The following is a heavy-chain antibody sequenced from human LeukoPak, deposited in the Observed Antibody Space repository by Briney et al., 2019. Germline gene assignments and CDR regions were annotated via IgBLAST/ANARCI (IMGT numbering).Heavy chain of an antibody. D-gene: IGHD2-21*02. CDR2: IYYSGST. J-gene: IGHJ4*02. CDR3: ARLVVVTAIEYDY. CDR1: VGSISSSSYY. Sequence: SETLSLTCTVSVGSISSSSYYWGWIRQPPGKGLEWIGSIYYSGSTYYNPSLKSRVTISVDTSKNQFSLKLSSVTAADTAVYYCARLVVVTAIEYDYWGQGTLVTVSS. V-gene: IGHV4-39*01.